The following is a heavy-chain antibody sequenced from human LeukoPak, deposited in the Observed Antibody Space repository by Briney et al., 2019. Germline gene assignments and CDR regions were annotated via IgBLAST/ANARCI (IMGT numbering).Heavy chain of an antibody. V-gene: IGHV4-61*02. CDR2: IYTSGSA. CDR1: GGSISSGSYY. Sequence: SETLSLTCTVSGGSISSGSYYWSWIRQPAGKGLEWIGRIYTSGSANYNPSLKSRVTISVDTSKNQFSLKLSSVTAADTAVYYCARHRSYQYYFDYWGQGTLVTVSS. J-gene: IGHJ4*02. D-gene: IGHD3-16*02. CDR3: ARHRSYQYYFDY.